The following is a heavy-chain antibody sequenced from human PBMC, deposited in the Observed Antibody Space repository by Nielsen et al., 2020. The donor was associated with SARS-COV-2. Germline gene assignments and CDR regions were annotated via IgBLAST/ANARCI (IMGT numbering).Heavy chain of an antibody. CDR3: AREFALRDTAYFDS. CDR1: GFTFSSYG. Sequence: GGSLRLSCAASGFTFSSYGMHWVRQAPGKGLEWVAVIWYDGSNKYYADSVKGRFTISRDNSKNTLYLQMNSLRPEDTAVYYCAREFALRDTAYFDSWGQGTLVTVSS. D-gene: IGHD5-18*01. J-gene: IGHJ4*02. CDR2: IWYDGSNK. V-gene: IGHV3-33*01.